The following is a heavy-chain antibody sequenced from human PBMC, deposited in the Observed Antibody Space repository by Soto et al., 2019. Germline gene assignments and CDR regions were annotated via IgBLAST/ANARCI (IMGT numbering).Heavy chain of an antibody. Sequence: SETLSLTCAVYGGSFSGYYWSWIRQPPGKGLEWIGDINHSGSTYYNPSLKSRVTISVDTSKNQFSLKLNSVTAADTAVYYCARRLYYDSSGFEGGGMDVWGQGTTVTVS. J-gene: IGHJ6*02. CDR3: ARRLYYDSSGFEGGGMDV. CDR1: GGSFSGYY. D-gene: IGHD3-22*01. V-gene: IGHV4-34*01. CDR2: INHSGST.